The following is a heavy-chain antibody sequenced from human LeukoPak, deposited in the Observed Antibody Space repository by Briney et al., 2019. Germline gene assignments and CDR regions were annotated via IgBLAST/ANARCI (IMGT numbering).Heavy chain of an antibody. Sequence: PSETLSLTCAVYGGSFSGYYWSWIRQPPGKGLEWIGEINHSGSTNYNPSLKSRVTISVDTSKNQFSLKLSSVTAADTAVYYCARLPGYYYGSGRLRREGPYGMDVWGQGTTVTVSS. CDR3: ARLPGYYYGSGRLRREGPYGMDV. CDR1: GGSFSGYY. D-gene: IGHD3-10*01. J-gene: IGHJ6*02. V-gene: IGHV4-34*01. CDR2: INHSGST.